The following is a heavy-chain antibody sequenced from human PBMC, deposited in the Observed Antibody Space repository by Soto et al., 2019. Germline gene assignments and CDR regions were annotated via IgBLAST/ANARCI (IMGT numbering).Heavy chain of an antibody. J-gene: IGHJ4*02. CDR1: GFAFSIYG. D-gene: IGHD2-2*01. CDR3: ARDDCTTTTCFGY. Sequence: GGSLRLSCAASGFAFSIYGMNWVRQAPGKGLEWVAYVSHDGSREYYPDSVRGRFTISRDNSKNTVYLQMNSLRAEDTALYYCARDDCTTTTCFGYWGQGTQVTVSS. CDR2: VSHDGSRE. V-gene: IGHV3-33*05.